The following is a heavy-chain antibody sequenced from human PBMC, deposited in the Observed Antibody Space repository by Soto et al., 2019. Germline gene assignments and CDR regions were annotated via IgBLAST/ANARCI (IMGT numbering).Heavy chain of an antibody. CDR2: IYYRGIT. CDR3: ARALPLGPTLNFYYGMNV. CDR1: GGAITGSY. Sequence: SETLSLTCTVSGGAITGSYWSWIRQTPEKGLEWIGNIYYRGITNYNPSLKSRVTISIDTSQKQFSMRMTSVTSADAAVYYCARALPLGPTLNFYYGMNVWGQGTTVTVSS. V-gene: IGHV4-59*01. J-gene: IGHJ6*02. D-gene: IGHD7-27*01.